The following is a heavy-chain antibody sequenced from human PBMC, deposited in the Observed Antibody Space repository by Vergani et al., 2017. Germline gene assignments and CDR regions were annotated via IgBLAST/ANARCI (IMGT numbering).Heavy chain of an antibody. V-gene: IGHV1-69*06. Sequence: QVQLVQSGAEVKKPGSSVKVSCKASGGTFSSYAISWVRQAPGQGLEWMGGIIPIFGTANYAQKFQGRVTITADKSTSTAYMELSSLSSEDTAVYYCAREVIDFWSGYYEAGSYYYDMDVWGKGTTVTVSS. J-gene: IGHJ6*03. CDR2: IIPIFGTA. D-gene: IGHD3-3*01. CDR1: GGTFSSYA. CDR3: AREVIDFWSGYYEAGSYYYDMDV.